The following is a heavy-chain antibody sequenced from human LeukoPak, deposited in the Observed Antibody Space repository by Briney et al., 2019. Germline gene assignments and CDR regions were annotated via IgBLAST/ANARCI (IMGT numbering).Heavy chain of an antibody. D-gene: IGHD3-22*01. CDR3: AKDLMIVGGYYFDY. J-gene: IGHJ4*02. CDR1: GFTFSSYG. V-gene: IGHV3-30*18. Sequence: GGSLRLSCAASGFTFSSYGMHWVRQAPGKGLEWVAVISYDGSNKYYADSVKGRFTISRDNSKNTLYLQMNSLRAEDTAVYYCAKDLMIVGGYYFDYWGQGTLVTVSS. CDR2: ISYDGSNK.